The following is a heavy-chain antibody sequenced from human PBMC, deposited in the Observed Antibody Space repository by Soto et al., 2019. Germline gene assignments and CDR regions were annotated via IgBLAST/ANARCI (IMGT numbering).Heavy chain of an antibody. D-gene: IGHD1-26*01. CDR3: ARERDVGATMRLGYGYYYYGMDV. CDR2: ISAYNGNT. V-gene: IGHV1-18*01. CDR1: GYTFTSYG. Sequence: ASVKVSCKASGYTFTSYGISWVRQAPGQGLEWMGWISAYNGNTNYAQKLQGRVTMTTDTSTSTAYMELRSLRSDDTAVYYCARERDVGATMRLGYGYYYYGMDVWGQGTTVTVSS. J-gene: IGHJ6*02.